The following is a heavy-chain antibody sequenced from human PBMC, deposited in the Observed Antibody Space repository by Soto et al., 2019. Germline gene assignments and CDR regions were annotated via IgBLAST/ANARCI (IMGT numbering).Heavy chain of an antibody. V-gene: IGHV4-34*01. J-gene: IGHJ4*02. CDR3: ARGQEGVVATH. Sequence: QVQLQQWGAGLLKPSEILSLNCAVTGGSLSGYYWSWIRQPPGKGLEWIGEVKDGGHTNYSPSLRGRVTLSSDTSNNQFSLRLNSVTAADTGVYYCARGQEGVVATHWDQGSLVTVSS. D-gene: IGHD5-12*01. CDR1: GGSLSGYY. CDR2: VKDGGHT.